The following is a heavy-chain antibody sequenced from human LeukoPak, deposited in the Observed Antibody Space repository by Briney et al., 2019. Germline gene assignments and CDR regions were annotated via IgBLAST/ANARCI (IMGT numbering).Heavy chain of an antibody. D-gene: IGHD2-2*01. CDR1: GGSISSYY. CDR3: AREVYCSSTSGLDY. V-gene: IGHV4-59*01. CDR2: IYYSGST. J-gene: IGHJ4*02. Sequence: SETLSLTCTVSGGSISSYYWSWIRQPPGKGLEWIGYIYYSGSTNYNPSLKSRVTISVDTSKNQFSLKLSSVTAADTAVYYCAREVYCSSTSGLDYWGQGTLVTVSS.